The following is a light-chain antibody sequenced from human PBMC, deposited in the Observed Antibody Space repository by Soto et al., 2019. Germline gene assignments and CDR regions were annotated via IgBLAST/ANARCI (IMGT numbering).Light chain of an antibody. CDR1: QTISDW. CDR3: LQYDSPWYFGYQYDSLWT. V-gene: IGKV1-5*03. Sequence: DIQMTQSPSTLSASVGDRVTITCRASQTISDWLAWYQQKPGKAPNLLIYKASTLESGVPSRFSGSGAGTEFTLTITNMQPDDFATYYCLQYDSPWYFGYQYDSLWTFGQGTKVDI. J-gene: IGKJ1*01. CDR2: KAS.